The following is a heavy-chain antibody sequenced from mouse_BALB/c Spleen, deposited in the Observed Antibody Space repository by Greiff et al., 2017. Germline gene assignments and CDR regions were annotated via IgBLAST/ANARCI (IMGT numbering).Heavy chain of an antibody. V-gene: IGHV1-14*01. D-gene: IGHD1-1*01. J-gene: IGHJ1*01. CDR2: INPYNDGT. CDR1: GYTFTSYV. CDR3: ARNTYYYSYWCFDI. Sequence: EVQLQQSGPELVKPGASVKMSCKASGYTFTSYVMHWVKQKPGQGLEWIGYINPYNDGTKYNEKFKGKATLTSDKSSSKAYMELSSLTSEDSAVYYCARNTYYYSYWCFDIWGAGTTVPVST.